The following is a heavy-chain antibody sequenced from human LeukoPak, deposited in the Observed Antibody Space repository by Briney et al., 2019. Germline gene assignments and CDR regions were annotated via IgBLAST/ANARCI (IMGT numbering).Heavy chain of an antibody. V-gene: IGHV4-34*01. Sequence: NPSETLSLTCAVYAGSFSGYYSSWMRQRPGKWLEWIGEINHSGSTKYNPSLKSRVTISVDTYKNQFSLTLSSVTAADTAVYYCASAMIGVPDDAFDTWGQGTMVTVSS. D-gene: IGHD3-22*01. CDR1: AGSFSGYY. CDR3: ASAMIGVPDDAFDT. CDR2: INHSGST. J-gene: IGHJ3*02.